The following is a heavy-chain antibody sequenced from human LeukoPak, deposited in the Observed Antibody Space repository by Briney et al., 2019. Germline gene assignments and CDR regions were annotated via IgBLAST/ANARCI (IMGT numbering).Heavy chain of an antibody. D-gene: IGHD6-19*01. Sequence: SETLSLTCTVSGGSISSSSYYWGWIRQPPGKGLEWIGSIYYSGSTNYNPSLKSRVTISVDTSKNQFSLKLSSVTAADTAVYYCARGGSSGFNKWFDYWGQGTLVTVSS. CDR2: IYYSGST. CDR3: ARGGSSGFNKWFDY. V-gene: IGHV4-39*07. J-gene: IGHJ4*02. CDR1: GGSISSSSYY.